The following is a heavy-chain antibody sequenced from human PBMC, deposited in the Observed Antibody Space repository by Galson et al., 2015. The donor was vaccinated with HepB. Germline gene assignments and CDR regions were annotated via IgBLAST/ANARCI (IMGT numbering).Heavy chain of an antibody. J-gene: IGHJ5*02. V-gene: IGHV1-69*13. CDR2: IIPIFATT. Sequence: SVKVSCKASGDTFSNFAISWLRQAPGQGLEWMGGIIPIFATTNYAQKFHGRVTITADESTSTAYMELSSLRSEDTAVYYCARELADISVAAKNNWFDPWGQGTLVTVSS. D-gene: IGHD6-19*01. CDR3: ARELADISVAAKNNWFDP. CDR1: GDTFSNFA.